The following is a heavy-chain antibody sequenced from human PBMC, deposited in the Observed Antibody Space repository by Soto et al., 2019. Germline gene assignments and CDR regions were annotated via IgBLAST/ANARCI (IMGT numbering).Heavy chain of an antibody. J-gene: IGHJ6*02. D-gene: IGHD3-10*01. CDR1: GGXIRDDY. CDR2: ISHSGST. V-gene: IGHV4-59*01. CDR3: AREARGVISGMDV. Sequence: PXEXLAPNCTFSGGXIRDDYWIWLRQPPGKGLEFIGHISHSGSTHYNPSLKSRVTISVDTSKRQFSLKLRSVTAADTAVYYCAREARGVISGMDVWGQGTTGTVSS.